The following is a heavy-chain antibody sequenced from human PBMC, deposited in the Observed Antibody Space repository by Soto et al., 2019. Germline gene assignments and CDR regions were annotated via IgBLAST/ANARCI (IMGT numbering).Heavy chain of an antibody. D-gene: IGHD2-15*01. Sequence: QVQLVESGGGVVQPGRSLRLSCAASGFTFSSYGMHWVRQAPGKGLEWVAVIWYDGSNKYYADSVKGRFTLSRDNSKNPLYVQMTGLRAEDTDVYYCASNGVVVVAAHGDYYYYMDVWGKGTTVTVSS. CDR2: IWYDGSNK. V-gene: IGHV3-33*01. CDR3: ASNGVVVVAAHGDYYYYMDV. CDR1: GFTFSSYG. J-gene: IGHJ6*03.